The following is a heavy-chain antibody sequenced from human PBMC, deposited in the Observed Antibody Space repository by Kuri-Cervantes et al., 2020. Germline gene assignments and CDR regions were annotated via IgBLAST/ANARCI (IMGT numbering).Heavy chain of an antibody. V-gene: IGHV1-69*05. CDR3: ARGDLVTTPYYSYYMDV. CDR1: GGTFSNYA. CDR2: TIPIFDTA. J-gene: IGHJ6*03. D-gene: IGHD5-12*01. Sequence: SVKVSCKASGGTFSNYAISWVRQAPGQGLEWMGGTIPIFDTANYAQKFQGRVTISTDESTSTAYMELSSLRSEDTAVYYCARGDLVTTPYYSYYMDVWGKGAAVTVSS.